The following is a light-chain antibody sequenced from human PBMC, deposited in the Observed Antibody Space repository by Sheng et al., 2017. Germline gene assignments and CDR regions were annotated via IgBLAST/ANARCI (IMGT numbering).Light chain of an antibody. CDR1: QSVSSKY. V-gene: IGKV3-20*01. Sequence: EIVLTQSPDTLSLSPGGRATLSCRASQSVSSKYLAWYQQRPGQAPRLLIYGASNRATGIPERFSGSGSGTDFILTISRLDPEDFAVFYCQQYGGSPLTFGQGTRLEIK. J-gene: IGKJ5*01. CDR2: GAS. CDR3: QQYGGSPLT.